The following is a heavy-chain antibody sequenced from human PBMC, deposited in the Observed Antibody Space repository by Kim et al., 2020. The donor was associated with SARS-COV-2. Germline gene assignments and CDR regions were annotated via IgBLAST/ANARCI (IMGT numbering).Heavy chain of an antibody. J-gene: IGHJ4*02. CDR3: AREGWLQWQHFDY. Sequence: GGSLRLSCAASGFTFSSYWMSWVRQAPGKGLEWVANIKQDGSEKYYVDSVKGRFTISRDNAKNSLYLQMNSLRAEDTAVYYCAREGWLQWQHFDYWGQGTLVTVSS. V-gene: IGHV3-7*03. D-gene: IGHD5-12*01. CDR2: IKQDGSEK. CDR1: GFTFSSYW.